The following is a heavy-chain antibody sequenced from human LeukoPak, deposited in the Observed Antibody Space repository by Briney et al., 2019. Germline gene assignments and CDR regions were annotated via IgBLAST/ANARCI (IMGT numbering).Heavy chain of an antibody. CDR3: ARESGSSRFFDY. J-gene: IGHJ4*02. Sequence: GRSLRLSCAASEFTFSSYAMHWVRQVPGKGLEWVVVISYDGSNKYYADSVKGRFTISRDNAKNTLYLKMNSLRAEDMAVYYCARESGSSRFFDYWGQGTLVTVSS. V-gene: IGHV3-30-3*01. CDR2: ISYDGSNK. CDR1: EFTFSSYA. D-gene: IGHD6-6*01.